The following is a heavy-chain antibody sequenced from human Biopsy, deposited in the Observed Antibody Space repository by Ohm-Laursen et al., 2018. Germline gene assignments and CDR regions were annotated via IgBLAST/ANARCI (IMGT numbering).Heavy chain of an antibody. D-gene: IGHD2-15*01. CDR2: IYAGATT. Sequence: SLRLSCAAPGFTFSRYGMSWVRLAPGKGLEWVSVIYAGATTYYPDSVKGRFTISRDSSRNTVYLQMDSLRGEDTAVYFCARGSGSGFYFDQWGQGTLVTVSS. V-gene: IGHV3-66*01. CDR1: GFTFSRYG. CDR3: ARGSGSGFYFDQ. J-gene: IGHJ4*02.